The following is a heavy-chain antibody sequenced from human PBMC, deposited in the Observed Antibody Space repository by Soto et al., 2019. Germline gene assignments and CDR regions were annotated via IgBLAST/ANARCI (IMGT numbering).Heavy chain of an antibody. J-gene: IGHJ6*02. V-gene: IGHV1-69*12. CDR2: IIPIFGTA. Sequence: QVQLVQSGAEVKKPGSSVKVSCRASGGTFSSYAISWVRQAPGQGLEWMADIIPIFGTANYAQKFQGRVTITADESTSTAYMELTSLRSEDTAVYYCATAGVVPATSLYYYGMDVWGQGTTVTVSS. D-gene: IGHD2-15*01. CDR3: ATAGVVPATSLYYYGMDV. CDR1: GGTFSSYA.